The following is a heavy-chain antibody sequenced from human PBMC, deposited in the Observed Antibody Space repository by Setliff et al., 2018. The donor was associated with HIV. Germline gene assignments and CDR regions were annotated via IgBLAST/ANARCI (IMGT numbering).Heavy chain of an antibody. J-gene: IGHJ4*02. CDR2: ISYDGTNK. CDR3: AKDGSHFWSGSPDY. CDR1: GFTFSSYG. Sequence: GGSLRLSCAASGFTFSSYGMHWVRQAPGKGLEWVAVISYDGTNKYYADSVKGRFTISRDNSKNTVYLQMNSLRAEDTAVYYCAKDGSHFWSGSPDYWGQGTLGTV. V-gene: IGHV3-30*18. D-gene: IGHD3-3*01.